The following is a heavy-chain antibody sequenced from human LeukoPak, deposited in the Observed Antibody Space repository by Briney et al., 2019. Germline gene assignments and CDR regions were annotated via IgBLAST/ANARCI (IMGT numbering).Heavy chain of an antibody. CDR1: GFTFSSYA. CDR3: AKESPPSGRGIRGGFDY. V-gene: IGHV3-23*01. J-gene: IGHJ4*02. D-gene: IGHD3-10*01. CDR2: ISGSGGST. Sequence: GGSLRLSCAASGFTFSSYAMSWVRQAPGKGLEWVSAISGSGGSTYYADSVKGRFTISRDNSKNTLYLQMNSLRAEDTAVYYCAKESPPSGRGIRGGFDYWGQGTLVTVSS.